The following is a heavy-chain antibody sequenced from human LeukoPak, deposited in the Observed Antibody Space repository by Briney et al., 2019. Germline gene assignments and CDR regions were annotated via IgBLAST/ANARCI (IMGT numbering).Heavy chain of an antibody. D-gene: IGHD2-2*02. CDR3: AYTPIKSYNNWFDP. CDR2: IFYSGST. V-gene: IGHV4-39*01. J-gene: IGHJ5*02. CDR1: GGSISSSSYY. Sequence: KTSETLSLTCTVSGGSISSSSYYWGWIRQPPGKGLEWIGNIFYSGSTYYSPSLRSRVTISLDTSRNQFSLKLSSVTAADTAVYYCAYTPIKSYNNWFDPWGQGTLVTVSS.